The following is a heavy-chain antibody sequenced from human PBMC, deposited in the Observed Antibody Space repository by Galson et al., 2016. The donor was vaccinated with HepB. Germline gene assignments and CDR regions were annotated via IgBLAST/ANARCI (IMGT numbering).Heavy chain of an antibody. D-gene: IGHD1-1*01. J-gene: IGHJ6*02. Sequence: SVKVSCKASGNTFMSFDINWVRQATGHGLEWMGWVNLNSGKTDSAQKFQGRLTMTRNTSISAVYMELNSLIPDDTAVYYCAKDLDVGEDDMDAWGQGTTVIVSS. V-gene: IGHV1-8*01. CDR1: GNTFMSFD. CDR3: AKDLDVGEDDMDA. CDR2: VNLNSGKT.